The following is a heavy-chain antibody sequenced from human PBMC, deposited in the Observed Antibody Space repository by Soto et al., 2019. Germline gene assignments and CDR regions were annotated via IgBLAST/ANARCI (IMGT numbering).Heavy chain of an antibody. CDR1: GYTFTSYG. CDR2: ISAYNGNT. CDR3: ARDFGVTTVYYYYGMDV. Sequence: ASVKVSCKASGYTFTSYGISWVLQAPGQGLEWMGWISAYNGNTNYAQKLQGRVTMTTDTSTSTAYMELRSLRSDDTAVYYCARDFGVTTVYYYYGMDVWGQGTTVTVSS. V-gene: IGHV1-18*04. D-gene: IGHD4-17*01. J-gene: IGHJ6*02.